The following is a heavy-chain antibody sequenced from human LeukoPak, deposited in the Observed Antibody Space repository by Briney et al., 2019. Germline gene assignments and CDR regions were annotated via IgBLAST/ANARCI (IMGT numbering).Heavy chain of an antibody. Sequence: ASVKVSCKASGYTFTGYYMHWVRQAPGQGLEWMGWINPNSGGTNYAQKFQGWVTMTRDTSISTAYMGLRSLRSDDTAVYYCARTPSLYDSSGYYPRWGQGTLVTVSS. CDR3: ARTPSLYDSSGYYPR. V-gene: IGHV1-2*04. CDR2: INPNSGGT. D-gene: IGHD3-22*01. J-gene: IGHJ4*02. CDR1: GYTFTGYY.